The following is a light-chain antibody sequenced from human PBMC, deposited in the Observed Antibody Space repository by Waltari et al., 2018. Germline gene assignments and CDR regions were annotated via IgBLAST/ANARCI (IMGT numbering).Light chain of an antibody. CDR2: EVS. Sequence: QSALTQPPSASGSPGQSVTISCTGTSSDVGGYNYVSWYQQHPGKAPKLMIYEVSPRPAGVPDRFSGSKSGNTSSLTVSGLQAEDEADYYCSSFAASNTVLFGGGTKLTVL. CDR1: SSDVGGYNY. V-gene: IGLV2-8*01. J-gene: IGLJ2*01. CDR3: SSFAASNTVL.